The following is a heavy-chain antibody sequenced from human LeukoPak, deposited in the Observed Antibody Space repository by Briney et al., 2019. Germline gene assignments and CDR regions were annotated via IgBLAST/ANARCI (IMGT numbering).Heavy chain of an antibody. D-gene: IGHD6-13*01. CDR2: IIPIFGTA. Sequence: ASVKVSCKASGGTFSSYAISWVRQAPGQGLEWMGGIIPIFGTANYAQKFQGRVTITADESTSTAYMELSSLRSEDTAEYYCARFGSIAAAGETVDYWGQGTLVTVSS. J-gene: IGHJ4*02. CDR3: ARFGSIAAAGETVDY. CDR1: GGTFSSYA. V-gene: IGHV1-69*13.